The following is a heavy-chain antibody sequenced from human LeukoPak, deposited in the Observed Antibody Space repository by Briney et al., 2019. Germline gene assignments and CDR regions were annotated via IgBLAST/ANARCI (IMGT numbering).Heavy chain of an antibody. CDR1: GFTFSTYG. V-gene: IGHV3-23*01. CDR3: AKTGGIAAAH. CDR2: ISGSGGST. Sequence: GGSLRLSCAASGFTFSTYGMAWVRQAPGKGLEWVSAISGSGGSTYYADSVKGRFTISRDNSKNTLYLQMNSLRAEDAALYYCAKTGGIAAAHWGQGTLVTVSS. J-gene: IGHJ4*02. D-gene: IGHD6-13*01.